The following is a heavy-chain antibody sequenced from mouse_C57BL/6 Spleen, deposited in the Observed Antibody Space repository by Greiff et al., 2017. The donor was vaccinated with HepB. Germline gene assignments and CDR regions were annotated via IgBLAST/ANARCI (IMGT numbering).Heavy chain of an antibody. CDR3: ARGGGEGYAMDY. CDR2: INPSTGGT. J-gene: IGHJ4*01. V-gene: IGHV1-42*01. CDR1: GYSFTGYY. Sequence: VQLQQSGPELVKPGASVKISCKASGYSFTGYYMNWVKQSPEKSLEWIGEINPSTGGTTYNQKFKAKATLTVDKSSSTAYMQLKSLTSEDSAVYYCARGGGEGYAMDYWGQGTSVTVSS.